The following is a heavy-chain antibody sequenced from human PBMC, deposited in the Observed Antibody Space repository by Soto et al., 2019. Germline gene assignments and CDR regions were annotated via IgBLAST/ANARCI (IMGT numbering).Heavy chain of an antibody. CDR3: TKLQRRWLNSDY. CDR2: IYYSGTS. J-gene: IGHJ4*02. V-gene: IGHV4-39*01. D-gene: IGHD5-12*01. CDR1: GGSISNSSYY. Sequence: PSETLSLTCTVSGGSISNSSYYWGWSRQPPGKGLEWIGHIYYSGTSYSNPSLKGRVTLSVDTSKNQFSLKLNSVTAADTAVYYCTKLQRRWLNSDYRGQGTLVTVSS.